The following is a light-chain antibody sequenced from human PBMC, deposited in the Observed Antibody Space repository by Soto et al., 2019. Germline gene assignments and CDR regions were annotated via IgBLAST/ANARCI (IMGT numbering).Light chain of an antibody. Sequence: EIVMTQSPATLSVSPGERATLSFSASQSVSSNLAWYQQKPGQAPRLLILGASTRATGFPARFSGSGSGTDFTLTISSLQSEDLAVYYCQQYNSWPWTFGQGTKVDIK. V-gene: IGKV3-15*01. CDR1: QSVSSN. J-gene: IGKJ1*01. CDR3: QQYNSWPWT. CDR2: GAS.